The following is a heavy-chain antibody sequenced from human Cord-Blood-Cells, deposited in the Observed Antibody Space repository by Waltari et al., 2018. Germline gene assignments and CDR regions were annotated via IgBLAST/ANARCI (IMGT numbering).Heavy chain of an antibody. V-gene: IGHV1-69*09. Sequence: QVQLVQSGAEVKKPGSSVKVSCKASGGTFSSYALSWVRPAPGQGLEWMGRIIPILGIANYAQKFQGRVTITADKSTSTAYMELSSLRSEDTAVYYCARDEVAAAGAPFDYWGQGTLVTVSS. J-gene: IGHJ4*02. CDR3: ARDEVAAAGAPFDY. CDR2: IIPILGIA. CDR1: GGTFSSYA. D-gene: IGHD6-13*01.